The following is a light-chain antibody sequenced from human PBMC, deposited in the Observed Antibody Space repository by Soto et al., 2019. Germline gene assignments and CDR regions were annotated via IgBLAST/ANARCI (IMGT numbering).Light chain of an antibody. CDR2: DAS. Sequence: PSTLSASVGDRVTITCRASQSISSWLAWYQQKPGKAPKLLIYDASSLESGVPSRFSGSGSGTEFTLTISSLQAADFAVYHCQHYNNWPITFGQGTRLEIK. V-gene: IGKV1-5*01. CDR1: QSISSW. J-gene: IGKJ5*01. CDR3: QHYNNWPIT.